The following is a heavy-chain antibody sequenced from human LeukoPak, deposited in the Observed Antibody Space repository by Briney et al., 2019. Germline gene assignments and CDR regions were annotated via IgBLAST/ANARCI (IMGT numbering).Heavy chain of an antibody. J-gene: IGHJ4*02. D-gene: IGHD6-19*01. V-gene: IGHV4-39*07. CDR2: GDYSGGT. CDR1: GGSISSVKDY. CDR3: AKEDGEEYSSGWYKRNYFDN. Sequence: SETLSLTCTVSGGSISSVKDYWAWIRQPPGKGLEWIATGDYSGGTYYNPSLESRVTISADMSKNQVSLELSSVTAADTAVYYCAKEDGEEYSSGWYKRNYFDNWGQGTRVTVSS.